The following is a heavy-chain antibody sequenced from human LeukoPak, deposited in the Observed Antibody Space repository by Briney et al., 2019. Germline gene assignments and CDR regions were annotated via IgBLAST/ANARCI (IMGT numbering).Heavy chain of an antibody. CDR2: IWHSGIT. J-gene: IGHJ4*02. D-gene: IGHD3-22*01. CDR3: ARDNYDSSGMDYFDR. V-gene: IGHV4-59*12. Sequence: PSETLSLTCTVSGFSFHNYYWSWIRQPPGKGLEWIANIWHSGITNYNPSLKSRVTISVDPSKNQFSLRLSSVTAADTAVYYCARDNYDSSGMDYFDRWGQGTLVTVAS. CDR1: GFSFHNYY.